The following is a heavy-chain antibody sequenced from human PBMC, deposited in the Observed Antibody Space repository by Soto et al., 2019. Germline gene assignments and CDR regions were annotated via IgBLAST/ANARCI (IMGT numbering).Heavy chain of an antibody. Sequence: ASVKVSCKASGYTFTSYYMHWVRQAPGQGLERMGIINPSGGSTSYAQKFQGLFTISRDNSKNTLYLQMNSLRAEDTAVYYCASLGYCISTSCPEAYYYYYYGMDVWGQGTTVTVSS. D-gene: IGHD2-2*01. CDR1: GYTFTSYY. J-gene: IGHJ6*02. CDR3: ASLGYCISTSCPEAYYYYYYGMDV. V-gene: IGHV1-46*01. CDR2: INPSGGST.